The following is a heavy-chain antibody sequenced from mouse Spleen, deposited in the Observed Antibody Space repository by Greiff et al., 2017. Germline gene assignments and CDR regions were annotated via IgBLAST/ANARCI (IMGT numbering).Heavy chain of an antibody. V-gene: IGHV1-81*01. Sequence: QVQLKESGAELARPGASVKLSCKASGYTFTSYGISWVKQRTGQGLEWIGEIYPRSGNTYYNEKFKGKATLTADKSSSTAYMELRSLTSEDSAVYFCARGGSPSYYFDYWGQGTTLTVSS. CDR1: GYTFTSYG. CDR2: IYPRSGNT. CDR3: ARGGSPSYYFDY. J-gene: IGHJ2*01.